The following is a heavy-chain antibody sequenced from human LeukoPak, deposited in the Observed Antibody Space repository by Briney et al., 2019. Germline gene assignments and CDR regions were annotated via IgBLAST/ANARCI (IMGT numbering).Heavy chain of an antibody. CDR1: GYRFSNYW. CDR3: ARASRDGYNQNFDY. V-gene: IGHV5-51*01. Sequence: GESLKISCQGSGYRFSNYWIAWVRQMPGKGLEWMGIIYPGDSDTRYSPSFQGQVTISADSSTSTAYLQWSSLRASDTAMYYCARASRDGYNQNFDYWGQGTLVTVSS. D-gene: IGHD5-24*01. J-gene: IGHJ4*02. CDR2: IYPGDSDT.